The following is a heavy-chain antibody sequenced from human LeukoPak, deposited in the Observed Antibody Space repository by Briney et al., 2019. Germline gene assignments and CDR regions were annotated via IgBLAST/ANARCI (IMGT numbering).Heavy chain of an antibody. D-gene: IGHD1-1*01. Sequence: VGSLRLSCAASGFTFSRSWMSWVRQAPGKGLEWVANIKEDGSEKNYVDSVKGRFTISRDNTKNSLFLQMNSLRVEDTAVYYCARDAGWNRFDYWGQGTLVTVSS. CDR2: IKEDGSEK. CDR1: GFTFSRSW. V-gene: IGHV3-7*01. J-gene: IGHJ4*02. CDR3: ARDAGWNRFDY.